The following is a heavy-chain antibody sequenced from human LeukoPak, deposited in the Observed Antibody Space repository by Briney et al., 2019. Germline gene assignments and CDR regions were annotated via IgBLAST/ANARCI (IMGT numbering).Heavy chain of an antibody. Sequence: QPGRSLRLSCAASGFAFSSYGMHWVRQAPGKGLEWVAVIWYDGSNKYYADSVKGRFTISRDNSKNTLYLQMNSLRAEDTAVYYCARSMIVVVKSAFDIWGQGTMVTVSS. V-gene: IGHV3-33*01. CDR2: IWYDGSNK. CDR3: ARSMIVVVKSAFDI. CDR1: GFAFSSYG. D-gene: IGHD3-22*01. J-gene: IGHJ3*02.